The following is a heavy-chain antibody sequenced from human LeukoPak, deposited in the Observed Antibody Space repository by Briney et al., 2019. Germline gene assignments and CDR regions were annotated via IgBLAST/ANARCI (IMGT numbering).Heavy chain of an antibody. J-gene: IGHJ5*02. D-gene: IGHD3-10*01. CDR3: ARDDYRGVTNFDP. CDR1: GYSISGGYN. V-gene: IGHV4-38-2*02. Sequence: SETLSLTCTVSGYSISGGYNWGWIRQPPGKGLEWIATIYYSGSTYYNPSLKSRVTISIDTSKNHFSLQLTSVTAADTAVYFCARDDYRGVTNFDPWGQGTLVTVSS. CDR2: IYYSGST.